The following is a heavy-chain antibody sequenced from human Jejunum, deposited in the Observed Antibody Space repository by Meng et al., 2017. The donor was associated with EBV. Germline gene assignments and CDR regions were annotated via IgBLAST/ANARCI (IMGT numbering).Heavy chain of an antibody. V-gene: IGHV3-23*01. CDR2: ISGTGGST. CDR3: VRDGYNDIPFDF. CDR1: RFTLSNYA. D-gene: IGHD5-24*01. J-gene: IGHJ4*02. Sequence: EVQLLESGGGLVQLGGSMRLSCAASRFTLSNYAMSWVRQGPGKGLGWISFISGTGGSTYYADSVKGRFTISRDNSKNMLYLQMNSLRAEDTAVYYCVRDGYNDIPFDFWGPGTLVTVSS.